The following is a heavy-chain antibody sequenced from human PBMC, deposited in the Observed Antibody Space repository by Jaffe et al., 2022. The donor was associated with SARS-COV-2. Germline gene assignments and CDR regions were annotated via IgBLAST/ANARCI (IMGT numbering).Heavy chain of an antibody. CDR2: IVGSSAT. D-gene: IGHD3-10*01. CDR1: GFSFRVQA. V-gene: IGHV3-23*01. CDR3: ASRTSGY. J-gene: IGHJ4*02. Sequence: EVHLLESGGGLVQPGESLRLSCAASGFSFRVQAMSWVRQAPGKGLEWVSAIVGSSATYYADSVKGRFTISRDNSKNTLYLQMNSLRAEDTAVYYCASRTSGYWGQGTLVTVPS.